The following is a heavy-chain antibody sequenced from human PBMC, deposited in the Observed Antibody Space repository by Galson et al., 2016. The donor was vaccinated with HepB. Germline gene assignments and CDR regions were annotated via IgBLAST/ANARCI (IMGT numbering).Heavy chain of an antibody. CDR1: GDSFSYFY. Sequence: SETLSLTCAVYGDSFSYFYWSWIRQPPGKGPEWIAEINNSGRANYNPSLRSRVTISLGTSNNQLSLKLRSVTAADTAAYFCARLDGAVAAYYFDSWGQGTLVTVSS. J-gene: IGHJ4*02. CDR2: INNSGRA. V-gene: IGHV4-34*01. D-gene: IGHD6-19*01. CDR3: ARLDGAVAAYYFDS.